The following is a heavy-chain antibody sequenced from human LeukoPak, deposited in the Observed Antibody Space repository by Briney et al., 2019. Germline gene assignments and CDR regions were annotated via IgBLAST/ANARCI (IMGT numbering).Heavy chain of an antibody. V-gene: IGHV4-59*01. CDR1: GGSISSYY. CDR3: ARGPGYSSSWYYDY. D-gene: IGHD6-13*01. Sequence: SETLPLTCTVSGGSISSYYWSWIRQPPGKGLEWIGYIYYSGSTNYNPSLKSRVTISVDTSKNQFSLKLSSVTAADTAVYYCARGPGYSSSWYYDYWGQGTLVTVSS. J-gene: IGHJ4*02. CDR2: IYYSGST.